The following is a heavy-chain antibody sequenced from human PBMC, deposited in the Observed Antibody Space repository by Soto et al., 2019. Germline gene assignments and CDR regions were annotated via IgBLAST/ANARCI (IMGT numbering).Heavy chain of an antibody. J-gene: IGHJ3*02. CDR2: ISSSSSTI. CDR3: ASSGFDYIWGSYRLDAFDI. D-gene: IGHD3-16*02. Sequence: GGSLRLSCAASGFTFSSYSMNWVRQAPGKGLEWVSYISSSSSTIYYADSVKGRFTISRDNAKNSLYLQMNSLRAEDTAVYYCASSGFDYIWGSYRLDAFDIWGQGTMVTVSS. V-gene: IGHV3-48*01. CDR1: GFTFSSYS.